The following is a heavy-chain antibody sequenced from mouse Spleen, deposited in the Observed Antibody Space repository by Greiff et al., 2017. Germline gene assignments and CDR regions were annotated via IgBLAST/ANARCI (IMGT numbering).Heavy chain of an antibody. CDR2: ISSGGGNT. D-gene: IGHD2-5*01. CDR1: GFTFSSYT. Sequence: EVQLVESGGGLVKPGGSLKLSCAASGFTFSSYTMSWVRQTPAKRLEWVATISSGGGNTYYPDSVKGRFTISRDNARNTLYLQMSSLRSEDTAMYYCARQKDSNYGWYFDVWGAGTTVTVSS. V-gene: IGHV5-9*04. CDR3: ARQKDSNYGWYFDV. J-gene: IGHJ1*01.